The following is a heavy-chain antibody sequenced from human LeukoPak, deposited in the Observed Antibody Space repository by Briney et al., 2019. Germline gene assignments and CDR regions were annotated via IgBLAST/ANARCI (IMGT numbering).Heavy chain of an antibody. J-gene: IGHJ4*02. CDR3: ARAGSYYGSGSYWVYDY. D-gene: IGHD3-10*01. CDR1: GFTFSSYA. V-gene: IGHV3-30*04. Sequence: GGSLRLSCAASGFTFSSYAVHWVRQAPGKGLEWVAVISYDGSNKCYADSVKGRFTISGDNSKNTLYLQMNSLRAEDTAVYYCARAGSYYGSGSYWVYDYWGQGTLVTVSS. CDR2: ISYDGSNK.